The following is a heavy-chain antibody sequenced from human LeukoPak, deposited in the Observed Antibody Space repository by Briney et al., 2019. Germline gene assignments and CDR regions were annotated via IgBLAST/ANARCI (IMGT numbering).Heavy chain of an antibody. CDR3: ARHASTSIAAASPYEY. V-gene: IGHV4-4*09. CDR2: INASGST. Sequence: YPSETLSLICTVSGGSFSRYFWKWIRQPPGKGLEWIGYINASGSTNYNPSLKSRDTISADTSKNQFSLKLTSVTAADTAVYYCARHASTSIAAASPYEYWGQGALVTVAS. J-gene: IGHJ4*02. D-gene: IGHD6-13*01. CDR1: GGSFSRYF.